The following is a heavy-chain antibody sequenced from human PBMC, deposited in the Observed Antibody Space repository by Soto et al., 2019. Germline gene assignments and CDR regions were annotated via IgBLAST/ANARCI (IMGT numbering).Heavy chain of an antibody. CDR1: GGSVSSGSYY. CDR3: AREEVGVTAVHFDY. J-gene: IGHJ4*02. Sequence: SETLSLTCTVSGGSVSSGSYYWSWIRQPPGKGLEWIGYIYYSGSTNYNPSLKSRVTISVDTSKNQFSLKLSSVTAADTAVYYCAREEVGVTAVHFDYWGQGTLVTVSS. D-gene: IGHD2-21*02. V-gene: IGHV4-61*01. CDR2: IYYSGST.